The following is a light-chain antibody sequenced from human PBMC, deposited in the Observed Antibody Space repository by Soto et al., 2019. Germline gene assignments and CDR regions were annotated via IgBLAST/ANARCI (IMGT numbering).Light chain of an antibody. CDR2: DAY. Sequence: IVLTQSPGTLSLSPGERATLSCSASQSVSSANFAWYQQKPGQAPRLLIYDAYHRASGIPARFSGSGSGTDFTLTISSLEPEDAALYYCQQSSNWPPITCGQGTRLEIK. CDR1: QSVSSAN. V-gene: IGKV3D-20*02. J-gene: IGKJ5*01. CDR3: QQSSNWPPIT.